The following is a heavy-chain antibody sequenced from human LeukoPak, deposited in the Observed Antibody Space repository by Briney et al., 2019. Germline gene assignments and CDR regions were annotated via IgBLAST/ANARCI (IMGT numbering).Heavy chain of an antibody. CDR3: ARALTAKDVDIVATILYYFNY. Sequence: SETLSLTCAVYGGSFSGYYWSWIRQPPGKGLEWIGEINHSGSTNYNPSLKSRVTISVDTSKNQFSLKLSSVTAADTAVYYCARALTAKDVDIVATILYYFNYWGQGTLVTVSS. CDR2: INHSGST. V-gene: IGHV4-34*01. J-gene: IGHJ4*02. D-gene: IGHD5-12*01. CDR1: GGSFSGYY.